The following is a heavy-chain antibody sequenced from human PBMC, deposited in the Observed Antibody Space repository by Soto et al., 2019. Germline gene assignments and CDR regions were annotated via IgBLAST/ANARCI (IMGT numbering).Heavy chain of an antibody. CDR3: ERDPGHVGLQLSFDY. Sequence: ASVKVSCKASGYTFTSYGISWVRQAPGQGLEWMGWISAYNGNTNYAQKLQGRVTMTTDTSTSTAYMELRSLRSDDTDVDYWERDPGHVGLQLSFDYWGQGTLVTVSS. V-gene: IGHV1-18*01. D-gene: IGHD1-1*01. J-gene: IGHJ4*02. CDR2: ISAYNGNT. CDR1: GYTFTSYG.